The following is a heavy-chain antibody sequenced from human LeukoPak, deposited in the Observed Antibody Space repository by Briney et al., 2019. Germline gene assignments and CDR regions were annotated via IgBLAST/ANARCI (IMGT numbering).Heavy chain of an antibody. CDR1: GGSISSFY. CDR2: IYYGGST. J-gene: IGHJ4*02. V-gene: IGHV4-59*08. Sequence: SETLSLTCTVSGGSISSFYWSWIRQPPGKGLEWIGYIYYGGSTNYNPSLKSRVTISVDTSKNQFSLKLSSVTAADTAVYYCARHDTYYGSGTFDYWGQGTLVTVSS. D-gene: IGHD3-10*01. CDR3: ARHDTYYGSGTFDY.